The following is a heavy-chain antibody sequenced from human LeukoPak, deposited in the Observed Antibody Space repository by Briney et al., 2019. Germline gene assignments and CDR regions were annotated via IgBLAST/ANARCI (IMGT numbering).Heavy chain of an antibody. CDR1: GFTFSSYE. Sequence: GGSLRLSCAASGFTFSSYEMNWVRQAPGKGLEWVSYISSSGSTIYNADSVKGRFTISRDNAKNSLYLQMNSLRAEDTAVYYCARVSGFAHTAYSGYAYYFDYWGQGTLVTVSS. V-gene: IGHV3-48*03. CDR2: ISSSGSTI. CDR3: ARVSGFAHTAYSGYAYYFDY. D-gene: IGHD5-12*01. J-gene: IGHJ4*02.